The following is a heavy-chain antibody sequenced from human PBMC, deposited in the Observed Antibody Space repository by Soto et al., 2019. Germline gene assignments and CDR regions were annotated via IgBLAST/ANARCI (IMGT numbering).Heavy chain of an antibody. Sequence: EVPLVESGGGLVQTGGSLRLSCAIFESTVSRDWMNWVRQAPGKGLEWVAHINQDGSEKYYVDSVKGRFTISRDNAKTSLYMQMKSLRPADTAMYYCSGGVGDAFWGQGTLVTVSS. V-gene: IGHV3-7*04. D-gene: IGHD1-26*01. CDR3: SGGVGDAF. CDR1: ESTVSRDW. J-gene: IGHJ4*02. CDR2: INQDGSEK.